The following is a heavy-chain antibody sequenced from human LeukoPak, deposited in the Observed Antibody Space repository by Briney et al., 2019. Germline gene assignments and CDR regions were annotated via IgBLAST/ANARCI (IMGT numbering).Heavy chain of an antibody. CDR3: ARRVLDCSSTSCYTGYAFGI. CDR2: IYHSGST. V-gene: IGHV4-38-2*01. J-gene: IGHJ3*02. Sequence: SETLSLTCAVSGYSISSGYYWGWIRQPPGKGLEWIGSIYHSGSTYYNPSLKSRVTISVDTSKNQFSLKLSSVTAADTAVYYCARRVLDCSSTSCYTGYAFGIWGQGTMVTVSS. CDR1: GYSISSGYY. D-gene: IGHD2-2*02.